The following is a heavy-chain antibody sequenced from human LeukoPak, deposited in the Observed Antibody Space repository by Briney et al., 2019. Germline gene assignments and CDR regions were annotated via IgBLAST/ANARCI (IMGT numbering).Heavy chain of an antibody. Sequence: PSETLSLTCTVSGGSISSSSYYWGWIRQPPGKGLEWIGSIYYSGSTYYNPSLKSRVTISVDTSRNEFSLKLTSVTAADTAVYYCARVFFDTTGYHYRGLLYFDYWGQGILVTVSS. D-gene: IGHD3-22*01. V-gene: IGHV4-39*07. J-gene: IGHJ4*02. CDR2: IYYSGST. CDR1: GGSISSSSYY. CDR3: ARVFFDTTGYHYRGLLYFDY.